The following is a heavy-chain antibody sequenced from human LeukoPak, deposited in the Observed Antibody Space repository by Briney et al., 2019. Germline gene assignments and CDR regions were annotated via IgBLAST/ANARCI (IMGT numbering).Heavy chain of an antibody. D-gene: IGHD3-3*01. CDR3: ARPYDFWSGSYDAFDI. V-gene: IGHV1-69*05. CDR2: INPIFGRA. CDR1: GGTYNRYD. J-gene: IGHJ3*02. Sequence: SVKVSCKASGGTYNRYDISWVRQAPGQGVEWMGRINPIFGRANYAQKLQGRVTITTDESTSTAYMELRRLRDGGTGVYYCARPYDFWSGSYDAFDIWGQGTIVTVSS.